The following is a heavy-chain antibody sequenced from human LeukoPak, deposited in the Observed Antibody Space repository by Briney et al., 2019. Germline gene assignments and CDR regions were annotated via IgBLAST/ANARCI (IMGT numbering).Heavy chain of an antibody. CDR1: RFTFSDYR. D-gene: IGHD2-2*01. J-gene: IGHJ3*02. CDR3: ARPYPKSVVVPAANVDAFDI. CDR2: ISNDLTTI. V-gene: IGHV3-48*04. Sequence: GGSLRLSCVASRFTFSDYRMTWVRQAPGKGLEWIAYISNDLTTIHYAASVKGRFTISRDNAMNSLYLQLDSLRGDDTGVYYCARPYPKSVVVPAANVDAFDIWGQGTMVTVSS.